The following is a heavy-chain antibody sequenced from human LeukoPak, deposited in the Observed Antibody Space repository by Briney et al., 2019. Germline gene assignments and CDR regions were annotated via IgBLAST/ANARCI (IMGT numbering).Heavy chain of an antibody. CDR3: ASWGAGGNS. V-gene: IGHV3-7*01. J-gene: IGHJ4*02. D-gene: IGHD3-16*01. CDR1: GFTLSTYW. Sequence: PGGSLRLSCEASGFTLSTYWKNWVRQVPGKGLDWVANTNPDGSGKRYVVSVKGRFIIARDNADNSLSLQMNSLRAEDTAVYYCASWGAGGNSWGQGTLVTVSS. CDR2: TNPDGSGK.